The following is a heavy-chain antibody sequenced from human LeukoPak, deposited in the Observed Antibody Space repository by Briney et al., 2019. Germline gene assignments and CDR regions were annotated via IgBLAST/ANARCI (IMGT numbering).Heavy chain of an antibody. V-gene: IGHV1-69*13. D-gene: IGHD3-10*01. CDR1: GGTFSSYA. Sequence: GASVKVSCKASGGTFSSYAISWVRQAPGQGLEWMAGIIPIFGTANYAQKFQGRVTITADESTSTAYMELSSLRSEDTAVYYCARARGYYYGSGSYPDYYYYGMDVWGQGTTVTVSS. J-gene: IGHJ6*02. CDR3: ARARGYYYGSGSYPDYYYYGMDV. CDR2: IIPIFGTA.